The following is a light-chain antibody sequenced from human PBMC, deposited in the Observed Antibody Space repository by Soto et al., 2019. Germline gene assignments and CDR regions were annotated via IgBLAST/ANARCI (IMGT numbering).Light chain of an antibody. Sequence: EIVLTQSPVPLSLSPGDRATLSCRASQAINTYLAWYQQRSGQAPRLLFYEASNRAAGIPARFSAFGSGRDFTLTIVNLEPDDFAVYYCQQYDNWPLTFGVGTRVELK. CDR2: EAS. J-gene: IGKJ4*01. CDR3: QQYDNWPLT. V-gene: IGKV3-11*02. CDR1: QAINTY.